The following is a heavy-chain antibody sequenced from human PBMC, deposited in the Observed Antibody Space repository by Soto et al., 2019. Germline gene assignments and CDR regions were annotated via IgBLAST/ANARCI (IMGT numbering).Heavy chain of an antibody. D-gene: IGHD5-18*01. CDR3: AKAGIQLWSAFDY. Sequence: QVQLVESGGGVVQPGRSLRLSCAASGFTFSSYGIHWVRQAPGKGLEWVAVISSDGSNQYYADSLKGRSTISRDNSKNTLDRQMDSLRAEDTAVYYCAKAGIQLWSAFDYWGQGTLVTVSS. J-gene: IGHJ4*02. CDR2: ISSDGSNQ. CDR1: GFTFSSYG. V-gene: IGHV3-30*18.